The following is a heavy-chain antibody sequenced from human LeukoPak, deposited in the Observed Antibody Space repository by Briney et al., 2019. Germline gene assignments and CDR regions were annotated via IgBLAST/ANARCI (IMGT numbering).Heavy chain of an antibody. V-gene: IGHV3-23*01. Sequence: GGSLRLSCAASQFTFNNNAMSWVRQAPGKGLEWVSGLSGDSSSIYSAASVKGRFIISRDNSKNMLYLQINSLRAEDTAEYYCTGFRGSGSSTLYSFDYWGQGSLVTVAP. J-gene: IGHJ4*02. CDR3: TGFRGSGSSTLYSFDY. CDR1: QFTFNNNA. CDR2: LSGDSSSI. D-gene: IGHD3-10*01.